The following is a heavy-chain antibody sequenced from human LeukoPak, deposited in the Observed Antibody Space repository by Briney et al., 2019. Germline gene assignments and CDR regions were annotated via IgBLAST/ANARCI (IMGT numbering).Heavy chain of an antibody. J-gene: IGHJ6*03. D-gene: IGHD6-19*01. CDR1: GFTFSSYA. Sequence: GGSLRLSCAASGFTFSSYAMSWVRQAPGKGLEWVSLISGSGGSTYYADSVKGRFTISRDNAKNSLYLQMNSLRAEDTAVYYCARGLGGAYYYYYMDVWGKGTTVTVSS. V-gene: IGHV3-23*01. CDR3: ARGLGGAYYYYYMDV. CDR2: ISGSGGST.